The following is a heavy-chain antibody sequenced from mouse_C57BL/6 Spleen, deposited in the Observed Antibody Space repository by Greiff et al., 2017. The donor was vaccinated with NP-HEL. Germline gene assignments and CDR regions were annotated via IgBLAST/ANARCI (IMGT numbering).Heavy chain of an antibody. V-gene: IGHV1-69*01. CDR1: GYTFTSYW. CDR2: IDPSDSYT. Sequence: QVQLKQSGAELVMPGASVKLSCKASGYTFTSYWMHWVKQRPGQGLEWIGEIDPSDSYTNYNQKFKVKSTLTVDKSSRTAYMQLSSLTSEDSAVYYGAINGNLDWFAYWGQGTLVTVSA. D-gene: IGHD2-1*01. J-gene: IGHJ3*01. CDR3: AINGNLDWFAY.